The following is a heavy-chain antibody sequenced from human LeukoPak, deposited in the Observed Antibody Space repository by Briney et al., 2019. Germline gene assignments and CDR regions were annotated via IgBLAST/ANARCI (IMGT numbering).Heavy chain of an antibody. D-gene: IGHD3-22*01. CDR3: ARDSAEFPHYDSPDY. Sequence: GGSLRLSCAASGFTFSSYAMHWVRQAPGKGLEWVAVISYDGSNKYYADSVKGRFTISRDNSKNTLYLQMNSLRAEDTAVYYCARDSAEFPHYDSPDYWGQGTLVTVSS. J-gene: IGHJ4*02. CDR2: ISYDGSNK. CDR1: GFTFSSYA. V-gene: IGHV3-30-3*01.